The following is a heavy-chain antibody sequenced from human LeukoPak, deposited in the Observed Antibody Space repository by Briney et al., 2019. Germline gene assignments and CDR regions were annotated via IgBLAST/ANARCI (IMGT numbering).Heavy chain of an antibody. Sequence: GGSLRLSCAASGFTFSTYCMHWVRQAPGKGPMWVSRICPDGTVTNYADSVKARFIISRDNARNTVYLQMNSLRAEDTAIYYCAKSIGGRTTGFDYWGQGTLVTVSS. CDR1: GFTFSTYC. V-gene: IGHV3-74*01. D-gene: IGHD4-17*01. CDR2: ICPDGTVT. J-gene: IGHJ4*02. CDR3: AKSIGGRTTGFDY.